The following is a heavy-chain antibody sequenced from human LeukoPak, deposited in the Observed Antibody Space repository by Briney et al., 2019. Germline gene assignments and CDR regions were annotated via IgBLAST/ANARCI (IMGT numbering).Heavy chain of an antibody. Sequence: SGGSLRLSCAASGFTFSDYYMSWIRQAPGKGLEWVSYISSSGSTIYYADSVKGRFTLSRDNSKNTLYLQMNSLTVEDTAVYYCARSQSSSLIDYWGQGTLVTVSS. CDR2: ISSSGSTI. CDR3: ARSQSSSLIDY. V-gene: IGHV3-11*04. D-gene: IGHD6-13*01. J-gene: IGHJ4*02. CDR1: GFTFSDYY.